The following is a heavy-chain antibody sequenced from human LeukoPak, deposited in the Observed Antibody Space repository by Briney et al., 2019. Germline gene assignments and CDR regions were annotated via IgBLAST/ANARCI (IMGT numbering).Heavy chain of an antibody. CDR3: ARGPPDSSGPYYYGMDV. V-gene: IGHV3-33*01. J-gene: IGHJ6*02. CDR2: IRYDGSNK. D-gene: IGHD3-22*01. Sequence: QPGRSLRLSCAASGFTFSTYGIHWVRQAPGKGLEWVAFIRYDGSNKYYADSVKGRFTISRDNSKNTLYLQMNSLRAEDTAVYYCARGPPDSSGPYYYGMDVWGQGTTVTVSS. CDR1: GFTFSTYG.